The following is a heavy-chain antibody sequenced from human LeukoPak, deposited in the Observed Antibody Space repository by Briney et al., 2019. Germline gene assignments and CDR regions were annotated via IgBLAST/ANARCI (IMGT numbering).Heavy chain of an antibody. D-gene: IGHD6-13*01. CDR1: GGSFSGYY. J-gene: IGHJ6*02. CDR3: ARLVAAAHYYYYGMDV. Sequence: SETLSLTCAVYGGSFSGYYWSWIRQPPGKGLEWIGEINHSGSTNYNPSLKSRVTISVDTSKNQFSLKLSSATAADTAVYYCARLVAAAHYYYYGMDVWGQGTTVTVSS. V-gene: IGHV4-34*01. CDR2: INHSGST.